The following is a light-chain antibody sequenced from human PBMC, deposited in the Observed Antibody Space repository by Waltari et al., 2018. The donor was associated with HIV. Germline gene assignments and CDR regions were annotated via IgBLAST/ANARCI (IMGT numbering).Light chain of an antibody. CDR2: GAS. CDR1: QSISNSY. J-gene: IGKJ1*01. V-gene: IGKV3-20*01. Sequence: EIVLTQSPGTLSLSPGERAILSCRASQSISNSYLVWYQQKRGQAPRLLIYGASSRATGIPDRFSGSGSGTDFTLTISRLEPEDFAVYYCQHYGSSPPWTFGQGTKVEIK. CDR3: QHYGSSPPWT.